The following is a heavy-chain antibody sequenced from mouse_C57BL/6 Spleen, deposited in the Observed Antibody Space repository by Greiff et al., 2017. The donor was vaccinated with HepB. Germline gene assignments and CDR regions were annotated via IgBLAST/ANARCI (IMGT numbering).Heavy chain of an antibody. V-gene: IGHV1-82*01. CDR3: ARGIYYDCDGAY. CDR1: GYAFSSSW. J-gene: IGHJ3*01. CDR2: IYPGDGDT. Sequence: QVQLKESGPELVKPGASVKISCKASGYAFSSSWMNWVKQRPGKGLEWIGRIYPGDGDTNYNGKFKGKATLTADKSSSTAYMQLSSLTSEDSAVYFCARGIYYDCDGAYWVQGTLVTVSA. D-gene: IGHD2-4*01.